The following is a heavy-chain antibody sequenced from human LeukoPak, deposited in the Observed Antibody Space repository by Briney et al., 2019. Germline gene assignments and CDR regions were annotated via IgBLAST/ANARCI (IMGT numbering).Heavy chain of an antibody. J-gene: IGHJ4*02. CDR1: GFTFSNYW. Sequence: GGSLRLSCVASGFTFSNYWMSWVRQAPGKGLEWLANIKQDGSEKYYVDSVRGRFTISRDNAKNSLYLQMNSLRAEDTAVYYCARDLYGDYTFDYWGQGTLITVSS. V-gene: IGHV3-7*05. CDR2: IKQDGSEK. CDR3: ARDLYGDYTFDY. D-gene: IGHD4-17*01.